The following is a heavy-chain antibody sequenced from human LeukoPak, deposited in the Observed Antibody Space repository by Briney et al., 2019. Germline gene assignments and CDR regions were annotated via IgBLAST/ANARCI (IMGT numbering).Heavy chain of an antibody. V-gene: IGHV3-30-3*01. D-gene: IGHD6-19*01. CDR1: GFTFSTYA. J-gene: IGHJ3*01. CDR2: ISHDGSNQ. CDR3: ARLEMAASGAFDV. Sequence: GRSLRLSCAASGFTFSTYAMQWVRQAPGKGLEWVAVISHDGSNQYYEDSMKGRFTISRDNSKNTLYLQMNSLRAEDTAVYSCARLEMAASGAFDVWGQGTLVTVSP.